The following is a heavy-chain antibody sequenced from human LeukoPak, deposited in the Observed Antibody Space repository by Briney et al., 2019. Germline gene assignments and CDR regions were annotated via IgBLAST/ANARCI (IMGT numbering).Heavy chain of an antibody. CDR2: INPNSGGT. CDR3: KLWSRNYYYYGMDV. V-gene: IGHV1-2*02. CDR1: GYTFTGYY. Sequence: ASVKVSCKASGYTFTGYYMHWVRQAPGQGLEWMGWINPNSGGTNYAQKFQGRVTMTRDTSISTAYMELSRLRSDDTAVYYCKLWSRNYYYYGMDVWGQGTTVTVSS. J-gene: IGHJ6*02. D-gene: IGHD5-18*01.